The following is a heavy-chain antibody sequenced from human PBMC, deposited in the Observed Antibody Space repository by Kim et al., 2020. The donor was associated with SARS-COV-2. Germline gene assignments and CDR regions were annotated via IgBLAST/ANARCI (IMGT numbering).Heavy chain of an antibody. CDR2: IGGDERT. J-gene: IGHJ4*02. CDR3: AKDLWGFSAIDY. V-gene: IGHV3-23*01. D-gene: IGHD3-3*01. Sequence: GGSLRLSCAASGFSFTNNAMNWVRQAPGKGLEWVAGIGGDERTYYVDSVNGRFTISRDNSKSTLYLQLNTLRADDTARYYCAKDLWGFSAIDYWGRGTLVTVSS. CDR1: GFSFTNNA.